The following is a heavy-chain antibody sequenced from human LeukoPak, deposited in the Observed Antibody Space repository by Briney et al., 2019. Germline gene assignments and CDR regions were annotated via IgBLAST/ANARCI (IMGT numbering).Heavy chain of an antibody. Sequence: SETLSLTCAVYGGSFSGYYCSWIRQPPRRGLEWIGEIDHSGSTNYNPSLQSRVTISVDTSKNQFSLKVSSVSAADTAVYYCARGNRPYGEHEAFDIWGHGTTVTVSP. CDR2: IDHSGST. V-gene: IGHV4-34*01. D-gene: IGHD3-10*01. CDR3: ARGNRPYGEHEAFDI. J-gene: IGHJ3*02. CDR1: GGSFSGYY.